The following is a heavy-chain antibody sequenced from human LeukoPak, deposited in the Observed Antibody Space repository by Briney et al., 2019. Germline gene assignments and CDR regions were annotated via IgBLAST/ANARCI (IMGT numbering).Heavy chain of an antibody. D-gene: IGHD2/OR15-2a*01. CDR1: GFTFSSYR. J-gene: IGHJ4*02. CDR3: ARDVEYYYFDY. CDR2: ISSSSSYI. Sequence: GGSLRLSCAASGFTFSSYRMNWVRQAPGKGLEWVSFISSSSSYIYYADSVKGRFTLSRDNARNSLYLQMNSLRAEDTAVYYCARDVEYYYFDYWGQGTLVTVSS. V-gene: IGHV3-21*01.